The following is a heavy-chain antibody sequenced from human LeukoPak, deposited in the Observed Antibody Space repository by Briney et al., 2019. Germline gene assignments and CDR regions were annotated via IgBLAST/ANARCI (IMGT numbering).Heavy chain of an antibody. CDR3: ARMEDAFDI. CDR1: GFTFSSYE. V-gene: IGHV3-48*03. J-gene: IGHJ3*02. D-gene: IGHD3-3*01. CDR2: ISSSGSTI. Sequence: GGSLRLSCAASGFTFSSYEMNWVRQAPGKGLEWASYISSSGSTIYYADSVKGRFTFSRDNAKNSLYLQMNSLRAEDTAVYYCARMEDAFDIWGQGTMVTVSS.